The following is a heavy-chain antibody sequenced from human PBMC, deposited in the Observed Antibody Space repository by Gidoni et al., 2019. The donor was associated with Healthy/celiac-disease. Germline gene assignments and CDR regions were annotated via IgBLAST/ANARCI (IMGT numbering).Heavy chain of an antibody. D-gene: IGHD2-15*01. Sequence: EIYHSGSTNYNPSLKSRVTISVDKSKNRFSLKLSSVTAADTAVYYCATAATDAFDIWGQGTMVTVSS. V-gene: IGHV4-4*02. J-gene: IGHJ3*02. CDR2: IYHSGST. CDR3: ATAATDAFDI.